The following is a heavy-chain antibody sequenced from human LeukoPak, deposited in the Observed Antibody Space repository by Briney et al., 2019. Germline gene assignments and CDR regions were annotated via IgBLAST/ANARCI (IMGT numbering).Heavy chain of an antibody. CDR3: ARGCSSTSCHSLFDY. CDR2: INPNSGGT. V-gene: IGHV1-2*06. J-gene: IGHJ4*02. D-gene: IGHD2-2*01. Sequence: ASVEVSCKASGYTFTGYYMHWVRQAPGQGLEWMGRINPNSGGTNYAQKFQGRVTMTRDTSISTAYMELSRLRSDDTAVYYCARGCSSTSCHSLFDYWGQGTLVTVSS. CDR1: GYTFTGYY.